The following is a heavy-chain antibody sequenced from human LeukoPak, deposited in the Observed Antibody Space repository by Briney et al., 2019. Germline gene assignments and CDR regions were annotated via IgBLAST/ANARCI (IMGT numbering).Heavy chain of an antibody. V-gene: IGHV3-48*02. CDR1: GFTFNSYS. J-gene: IGHJ4*02. CDR2: ISSSTSRI. D-gene: IGHD7-27*01. CDR3: ARDIHWAFDY. Sequence: GSLILSGGASGFTFNSYSMNWVRQAPGKGLEWVSYISSSTSRIYYADSVKGRFTISRDSARRSLFLQMNSLRDEDTAVYYCARDIHWAFDYWGQGTLVTVSS.